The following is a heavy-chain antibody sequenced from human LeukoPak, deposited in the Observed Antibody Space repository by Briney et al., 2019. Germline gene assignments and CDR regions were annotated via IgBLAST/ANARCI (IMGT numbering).Heavy chain of an antibody. J-gene: IGHJ4*02. CDR1: GFTFSSYW. D-gene: IGHD3-16*02. Sequence: PGGSLRLSCAASGFTFSSYWMSWVRQAPGKGLEWVANIKQDGSEKYYVDSVKGRFTISRDNAKNSLYLQMNSLRAEDTAVYYCARGLNYDYVWGSYRYTNGDYWGQGTLVTVSS. CDR3: ARGLNYDYVWGSYRYTNGDY. CDR2: IKQDGSEK. V-gene: IGHV3-7*01.